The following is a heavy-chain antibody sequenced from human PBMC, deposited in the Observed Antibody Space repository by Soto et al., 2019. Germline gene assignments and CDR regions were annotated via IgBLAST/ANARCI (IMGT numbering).Heavy chain of an antibody. D-gene: IGHD6-19*01. CDR1: GGTFSSYA. CDR3: ARVKSGWYGYYFYY. CDR2: IIPIFGTA. Sequence: ASVKVSCKASGGTFSSYAISWVRQAPGQGLEWMGGIIPIFGTANYAQKFQGRVTITADESTSTAYMELSSLRSEDTAVYYCARVKSGWYGYYFYYWGQGTLVTVSS. J-gene: IGHJ4*02. V-gene: IGHV1-69*13.